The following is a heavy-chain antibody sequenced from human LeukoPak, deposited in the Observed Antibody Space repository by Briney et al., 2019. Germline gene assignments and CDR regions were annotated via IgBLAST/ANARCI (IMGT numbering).Heavy chain of an antibody. D-gene: IGHD2-15*01. J-gene: IGHJ6*01. CDR3: ARVPGYCSGGSCSDNGMDV. Sequence: SETLSLTCAVSGGSINTYYWSWSRQPPGKGLEWIGYIYDSASTNYNPSLKSRITISVDTSKNQFYLKLSSVTAADTAVYYCARVPGYCSGGSCSDNGMDVWAERPADTVSS. CDR2: IYDSAST. CDR1: GGSINTYY. V-gene: IGHV4-59*01.